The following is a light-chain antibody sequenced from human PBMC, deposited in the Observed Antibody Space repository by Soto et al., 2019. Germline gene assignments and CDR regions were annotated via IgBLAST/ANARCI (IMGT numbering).Light chain of an antibody. CDR3: SSYAGSNTLV. CDR2: EVN. V-gene: IGLV2-23*02. Sequence: QSALTQPASVSGSPGQSITISCTGSSSDVGSYNLVSWYQQHPGKAPKFMIYEVNKRPSGVSNRFSGSKSGNTASLTISGLQAEDEANYYCSSYAGSNTLVFGGGTKVTVL. J-gene: IGLJ2*01. CDR1: SSDVGSYNL.